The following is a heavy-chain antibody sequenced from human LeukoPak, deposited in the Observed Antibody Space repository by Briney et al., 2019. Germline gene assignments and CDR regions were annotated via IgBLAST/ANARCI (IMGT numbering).Heavy chain of an antibody. D-gene: IGHD1-26*01. V-gene: IGHV3-30*04. CDR3: AKDGAEGGAYY. Sequence: PGRSLRLSCAASGFTFSSYAMHWVRQAPGEGLEWVAVISYDGSNKYYADSVKGRFTISRDNSKNTLYLQMNSLRAEDTAVYYCAKDGAEGGAYYWGQGTLVTVSS. CDR1: GFTFSSYA. CDR2: ISYDGSNK. J-gene: IGHJ4*02.